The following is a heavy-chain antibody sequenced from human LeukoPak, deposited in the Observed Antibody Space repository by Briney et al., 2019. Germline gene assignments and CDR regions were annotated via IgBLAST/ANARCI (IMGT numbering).Heavy chain of an antibody. Sequence: SETLSLTCAVSGYSISRGYDWGWIRQPPGKGLEWIGSIHHSGSTYYNSSLKSRVTISVDTSKNQFSLKVSSVTAADTAVYYCARVNWNPDYWGQGTPVTVSS. CDR2: IHHSGST. CDR3: ARVNWNPDY. D-gene: IGHD1-1*01. CDR1: GYSISRGYD. J-gene: IGHJ4*02. V-gene: IGHV4-38-2*01.